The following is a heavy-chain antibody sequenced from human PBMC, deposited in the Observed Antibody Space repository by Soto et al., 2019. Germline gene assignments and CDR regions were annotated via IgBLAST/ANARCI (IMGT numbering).Heavy chain of an antibody. Sequence: QVQLQQWGAGLLEPSETLSLTCAVYGGSFSGYYWSWIRQPPGKGLEWIGEINHSGSTNYNPSLKSRVTISGDTSKNQFSLKLSSVTAADTAVYYCARAMGTMVRGVIRLFDYWGQGTLVTVSS. J-gene: IGHJ4*02. CDR3: ARAMGTMVRGVIRLFDY. CDR2: INHSGST. CDR1: GGSFSGYY. V-gene: IGHV4-34*01. D-gene: IGHD3-10*01.